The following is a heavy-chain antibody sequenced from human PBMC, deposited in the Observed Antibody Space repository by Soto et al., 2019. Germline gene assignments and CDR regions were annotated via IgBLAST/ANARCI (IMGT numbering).Heavy chain of an antibody. Sequence: RRCRTFAVYGGYFSGHYCRRIRQPPRNGLEWIGEISHSGTTNYNPSLKSRVSLSLDTAKNQFSLKLSSVTAADPAVYFCARIEDYVDYFYYMDVWGKGTTVTVSS. CDR3: ARIEDYVDYFYYMDV. D-gene: IGHD4-17*01. CDR1: GGYFSGHY. CDR2: ISHSGTT. V-gene: IGHV4-34*01. J-gene: IGHJ6*03.